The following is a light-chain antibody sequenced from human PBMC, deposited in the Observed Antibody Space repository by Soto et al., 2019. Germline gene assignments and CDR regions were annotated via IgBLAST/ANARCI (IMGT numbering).Light chain of an antibody. CDR2: SNT. Sequence: QSVLTQPPSASGTPGQTIAISCSGGSSNIGSHTVNWYQQLPGTAPRLLIYSNTQRPSGVPDRFSGSKSGTSASLAISGLQSEYEGDYYCVAWDDSLNGVVFGGGTKLTVL. J-gene: IGLJ2*01. CDR3: VAWDDSLNGVV. V-gene: IGLV1-44*01. CDR1: SSNIGSHT.